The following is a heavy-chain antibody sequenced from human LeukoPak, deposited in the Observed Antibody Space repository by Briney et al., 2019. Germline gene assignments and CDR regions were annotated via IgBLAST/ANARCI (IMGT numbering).Heavy chain of an antibody. CDR3: AKGSSGGSPFDY. J-gene: IGHJ4*02. CDR1: GFTFSSYG. V-gene: IGHV3-30*18. Sequence: GGSLRLPCAASGFTFSSYGMHWVRQAPGKGLEWVAVISYDGSNKYYADSVKGRFTISRDNSKNTLYLQMNSLRAEDTAVYYCAKGSSGGSPFDYWGQGTLVTVSS. CDR2: ISYDGSNK. D-gene: IGHD2-15*01.